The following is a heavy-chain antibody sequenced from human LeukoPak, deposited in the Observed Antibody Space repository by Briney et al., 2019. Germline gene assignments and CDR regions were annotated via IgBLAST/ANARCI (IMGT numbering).Heavy chain of an antibody. CDR3: ARNAFRDGYNYLGY. J-gene: IGHJ4*02. Sequence: GGSLRLSCAASGFTFSSYGMHWVRQAPGKGLEWVAVIWYDGGNKYYADSVKGRFTISRDNSKNTLYLQMNSLRAEDTAVYYCARNAFRDGYNYLGYWGQGTLVTVSS. CDR1: GFTFSSYG. D-gene: IGHD5-24*01. CDR2: IWYDGGNK. V-gene: IGHV3-33*01.